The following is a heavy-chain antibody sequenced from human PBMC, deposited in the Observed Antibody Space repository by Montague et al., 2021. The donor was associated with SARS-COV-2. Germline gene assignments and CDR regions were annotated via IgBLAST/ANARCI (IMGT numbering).Heavy chain of an antibody. CDR2: ISSSSSYI. D-gene: IGHD2-2*01. CDR3: ATQPSDGAGYYYGMDV. V-gene: IGHV3-21*01. CDR1: GFTFSSYG. Sequence: SLRLSCAASGFTFSSYGMNWVRQAPGKGLEWVSSISSSSSYIYXXXSXXXRFTISRDNAKNSLYLQMNSLRAEDTAVYYCATQPSDGAGYYYGMDVWGQGTTVTVSS. J-gene: IGHJ6*02.